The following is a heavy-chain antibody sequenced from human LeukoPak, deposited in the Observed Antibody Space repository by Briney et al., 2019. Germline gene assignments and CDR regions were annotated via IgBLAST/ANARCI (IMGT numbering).Heavy chain of an antibody. J-gene: IGHJ4*02. D-gene: IGHD1-26*01. CDR1: GFTFSSYS. V-gene: IGHV3-21*01. CDR2: ISSSSSYI. CDR3: AREALGATLVLDY. Sequence: GGPLRLSCAASGFTFSSYSMNWVRQAPGKGREWVSSISSSSSYIYYADSVKGRFTISRDNAKNSLYLQMNSLRAEDTAVYYCAREALGATLVLDYWGQGTLVTVSS.